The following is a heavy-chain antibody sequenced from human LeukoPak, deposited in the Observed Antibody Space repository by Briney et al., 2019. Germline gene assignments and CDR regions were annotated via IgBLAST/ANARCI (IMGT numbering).Heavy chain of an antibody. D-gene: IGHD2-2*01. CDR1: GGSNSSGGYS. Sequence: SETLSLTCAVSGGSNSSGGYSWSWIRQPPGKSLEWVGYIYHSGSTYYNPSLKSRVTISVDRSKNQFSLKLSSVTAADTAVYYCARVFWEYQLPPQIPLYGMDVWGQGTTVTVSS. V-gene: IGHV4-30-2*01. CDR3: ARVFWEYQLPPQIPLYGMDV. J-gene: IGHJ6*02. CDR2: IYHSGST.